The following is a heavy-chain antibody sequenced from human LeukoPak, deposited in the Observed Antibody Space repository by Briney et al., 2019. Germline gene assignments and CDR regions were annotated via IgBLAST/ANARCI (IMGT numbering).Heavy chain of an antibody. J-gene: IGHJ6*02. V-gene: IGHV1-69*13. Sequence: GASVKVSCKASGGTFSSYAISWVRQAPGQGLEWMGGIIPIFGTANYAQKFQGRVPITADESTSTAYMELSSLRSEDTAVYYCARDRFLGVVKKAAIYGMDVWGQGTTVTVSS. D-gene: IGHD3-3*01. CDR1: GGTFSSYA. CDR3: ARDRFLGVVKKAAIYGMDV. CDR2: IIPIFGTA.